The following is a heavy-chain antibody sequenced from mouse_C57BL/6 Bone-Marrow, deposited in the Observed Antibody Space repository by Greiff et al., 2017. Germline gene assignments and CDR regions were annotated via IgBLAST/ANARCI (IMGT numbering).Heavy chain of an antibody. CDR1: GYTFTDYE. V-gene: IGHV1-15*01. D-gene: IGHD2-1*01. Sequence: VKVVESGAELVRPGASVTLSCKASGYTFTDYEMHWVKQTPVHGLEWIGAIDPETGGTAYNQKFKGKAILTADKSSSTAYMELRSLTSEDSAVYYWTSKEYGNWFAYWGQGTLVTVSA. J-gene: IGHJ3*01. CDR2: IDPETGGT. CDR3: TSKEYGNWFAY.